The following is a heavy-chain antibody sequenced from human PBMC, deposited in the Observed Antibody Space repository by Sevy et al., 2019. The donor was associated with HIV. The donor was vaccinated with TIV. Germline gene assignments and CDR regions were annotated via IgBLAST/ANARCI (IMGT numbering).Heavy chain of an antibody. CDR2: ISGSGGST. Sequence: GGSLRLSCAASGFTFSSYAMSWVRQAPGKGLEWVSAISGSGGSTYYADSVKGRFTISRDNSKNTLYLQMNSLRAEGTAVYYCAKDRVVVTAMTDFDYWGQGTLVTVSS. V-gene: IGHV3-23*01. CDR3: AKDRVVVTAMTDFDY. D-gene: IGHD2-21*02. J-gene: IGHJ4*02. CDR1: GFTFSSYA.